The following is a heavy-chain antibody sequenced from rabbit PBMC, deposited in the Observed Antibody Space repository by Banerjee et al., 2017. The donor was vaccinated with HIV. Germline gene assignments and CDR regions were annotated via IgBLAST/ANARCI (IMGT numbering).Heavy chain of an antibody. CDR1: GFSFSSTDY. D-gene: IGHD6-1*01. V-gene: IGHV1S40*01. J-gene: IGHJ4*01. CDR3: ARAYYTYDYGAAADSGFKL. CDR2: IYTGSGST. Sequence: QSLEESGGDLVKPGASLTLTCTASGFSFSSTDYMCWVRQAPGKGLELIACIYTGSGSTDYARWAKGRFTISKTSSTTVTLQMTSLTAADTATYFCARAYYTYDYGAAADSGFKLWGQGTLVTVS.